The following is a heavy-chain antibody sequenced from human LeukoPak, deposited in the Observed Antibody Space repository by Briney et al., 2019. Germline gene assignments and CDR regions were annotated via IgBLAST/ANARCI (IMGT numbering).Heavy chain of an antibody. CDR2: IYYSGST. CDR1: GGPISSYY. CDR3: ARDNEGYFDY. V-gene: IGHV4-59*01. Sequence: SETLSLTCTVSGGPISSYYWSWIRQPPGKGLEWIGYIYYSGSTNYNPSLKSRVTISVDASKNQFSLKLSSVTAADTAVYYCARDNEGYFDYWGQGTLVTVSS. J-gene: IGHJ4*02.